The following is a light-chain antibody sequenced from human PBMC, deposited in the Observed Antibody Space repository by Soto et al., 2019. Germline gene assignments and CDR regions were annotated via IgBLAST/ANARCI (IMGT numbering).Light chain of an antibody. V-gene: IGKV3-20*01. J-gene: IGKJ2*01. Sequence: EIVLTQSPGTLSLSPGERATLSCRASQSVSSSYLTWYQQKPGQAPRLLIYGASSRATGIPDRFSGSGAGTDFTLTISRLEPEDCAGYYCQQYGATFGQGTKLEIK. CDR3: QQYGAT. CDR2: GAS. CDR1: QSVSSSY.